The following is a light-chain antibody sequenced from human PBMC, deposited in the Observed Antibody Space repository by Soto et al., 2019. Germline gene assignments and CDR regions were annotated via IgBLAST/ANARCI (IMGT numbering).Light chain of an antibody. CDR1: SRDVGAYNS. V-gene: IGLV2-14*01. CDR2: EVS. Sequence: QSALTQPASVSGSPGQSITISCTVTSRDVGAYNSVSWYQQHPGKAPKVIIYEVSNRPSGVSNRFSASKSGNTASLTISGLQAEDEDHYYCSSFTTSTSFVFGTGTKVTVL. J-gene: IGLJ1*01. CDR3: SSFTTSTSFV.